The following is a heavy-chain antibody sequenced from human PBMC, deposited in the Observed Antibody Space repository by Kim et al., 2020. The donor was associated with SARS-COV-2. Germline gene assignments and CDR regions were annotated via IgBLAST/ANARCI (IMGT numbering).Heavy chain of an antibody. CDR3: ARDRSSGWYYFDY. J-gene: IGHJ4*02. V-gene: IGHV1-69*01. D-gene: IGHD6-19*01. Sequence: YAQKFQGRVTITADESTSTAYMELSSLRSEDTAVYYCARDRSSGWYYFDYWGQGTLVTVSS.